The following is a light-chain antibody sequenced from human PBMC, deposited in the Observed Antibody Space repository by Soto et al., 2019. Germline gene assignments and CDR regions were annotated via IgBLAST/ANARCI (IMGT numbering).Light chain of an antibody. V-gene: IGKV3-11*01. Sequence: EIVLTQSPATLSLSPGERATLSCRASQSVSSYLAWYQQKPGQAPRLLIYDASNRATGIAARFSGSGSGTDFTLTIRSLEPEDFAVYYCQQRSNWPLFGPGTKVDIK. CDR3: QQRSNWPL. J-gene: IGKJ3*01. CDR1: QSVSSY. CDR2: DAS.